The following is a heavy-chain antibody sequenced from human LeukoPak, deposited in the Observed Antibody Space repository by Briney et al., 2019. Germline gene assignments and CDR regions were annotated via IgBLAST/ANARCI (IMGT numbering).Heavy chain of an antibody. CDR3: VRGVTMIRGAVMYPFFFDF. V-gene: IGHV3-7*03. CDR1: GFTFSSYW. D-gene: IGHD3-10*01. CDR2: INLDGSEK. Sequence: PGGSLRLSCAASGFTFSSYWMSWVRQAPGKGLEWVANINLDGSEKFHVDSVKGRFTISRDNAKSALYLQMNSLRAADTAMYFCVRGVTMIRGAVMYPFFFDFWGRGTLVTVSS. J-gene: IGHJ4*02.